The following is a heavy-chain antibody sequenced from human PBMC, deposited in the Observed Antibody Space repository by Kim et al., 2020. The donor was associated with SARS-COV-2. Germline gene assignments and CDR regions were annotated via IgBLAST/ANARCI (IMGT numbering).Heavy chain of an antibody. V-gene: IGHV3-66*01. CDR2: IYSGGST. D-gene: IGHD3-3*01. Sequence: GGSLRLSCAASGFTVSSNYMSWVRQAPGKGLEWVSVIYSGGSTYYANSVKGRFTISRDNSKNTLYLQMNSLRAEDTAVYYCARDRRVTIFGVVSNYYYYGMDVWGKVTTVTVSS. CDR1: GFTVSSNY. J-gene: IGHJ6*04. CDR3: ARDRRVTIFGVVSNYYYYGMDV.